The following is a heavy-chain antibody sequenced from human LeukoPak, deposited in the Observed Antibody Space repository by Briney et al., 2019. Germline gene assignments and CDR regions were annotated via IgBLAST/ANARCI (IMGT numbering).Heavy chain of an antibody. CDR2: IYTSGST. D-gene: IGHD1-26*01. Sequence: SETLSLTCTVSGGSISSGSYYWSWIRQPAGMGLEWIGRIYTSGSTNYNPSLKSRVTISVDTSKNQFSLKLSSVTAADTAVYYCARDQATWEPTSQEYWGQGTLVTVSS. J-gene: IGHJ4*02. V-gene: IGHV4-61*02. CDR3: ARDQATWEPTSQEY. CDR1: GGSISSGSYY.